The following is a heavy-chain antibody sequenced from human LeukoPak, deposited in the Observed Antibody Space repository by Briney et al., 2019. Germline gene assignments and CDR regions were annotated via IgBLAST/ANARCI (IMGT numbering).Heavy chain of an antibody. V-gene: IGHV3-48*03. CDR3: ARVRKDGYSYGFYDL. Sequence: GGSLRLSCAASGFSFSTSEINSVRQAPGKGLECISYISSSGRYIHYADSVKGRFTISRDNAKNSLYLQMSSLRVEDTALYYCARVRKDGYSYGFYDLWGQGTLVSVSA. CDR2: ISSSGRYI. J-gene: IGHJ5*02. D-gene: IGHD5-18*01. CDR1: GFSFSTSE.